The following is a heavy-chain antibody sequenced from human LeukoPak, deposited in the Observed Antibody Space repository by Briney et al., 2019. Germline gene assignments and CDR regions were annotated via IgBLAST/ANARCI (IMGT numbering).Heavy chain of an antibody. V-gene: IGHV5-51*01. CDR2: IYPGDSDT. CDR3: ARLSPDYFDY. Sequence: YWSWIRQPPGKGLEWMGIIYPGDSDTRYSPSFQGQVTISADKSISTAYLQWSSLKASDTAMYYCARLSPDYFDYWGQGTLVTVSS. CDR1: YW. J-gene: IGHJ4*02.